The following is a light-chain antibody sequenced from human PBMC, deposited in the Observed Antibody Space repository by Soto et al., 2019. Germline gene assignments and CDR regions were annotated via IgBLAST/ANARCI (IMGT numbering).Light chain of an antibody. J-gene: IGKJ4*01. CDR2: DAS. CDR3: QQYNSYSSLT. V-gene: IGKV1-5*01. CDR1: QSISSW. Sequence: DIQMTQSPSTLSGSVGDRVTITCRASQSISSWLAWYQQKPGKAPKLVIYDASSLESGVPSRFSGSGSGTELTLTISSLQPDDFANYYCQQYNSYSSLTFGGGTKVDIK.